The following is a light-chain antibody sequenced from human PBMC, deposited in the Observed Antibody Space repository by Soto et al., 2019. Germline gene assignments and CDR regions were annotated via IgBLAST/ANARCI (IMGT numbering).Light chain of an antibody. V-gene: IGLV1-44*01. CDR2: NNH. Sequence: QSVLTQAPSASGTPGQRVTISCSGSSSNIGSKTVNWYQQLPGMAPKLLIFNNHQRPSGVPDRFSGSKSGTSASLAISGLQSEDEADYYCAAGDDSLKACVFGPGTKLTVL. J-gene: IGLJ1*01. CDR3: AAGDDSLKACV. CDR1: SSNIGSKT.